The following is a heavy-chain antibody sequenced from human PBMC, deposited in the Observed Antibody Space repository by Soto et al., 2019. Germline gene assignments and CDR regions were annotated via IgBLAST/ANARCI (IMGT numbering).Heavy chain of an antibody. CDR3: ATGGRWVSLSSARATFDY. V-gene: IGHV1-69*12. Sequence: VQVVQSGAEGKSPGSSVKISCKPSGGSLSNYALSWVRQAPGQGLEWRGGIIPVSGTTKYAQQFEGRLMMTADESTTTAYMELSGLRYEDTAIYYCATGGRWVSLSSARATFDYWGQGTLVTVSS. J-gene: IGHJ4*02. D-gene: IGHD6-13*01. CDR2: IIPVSGTT. CDR1: GGSLSNYA.